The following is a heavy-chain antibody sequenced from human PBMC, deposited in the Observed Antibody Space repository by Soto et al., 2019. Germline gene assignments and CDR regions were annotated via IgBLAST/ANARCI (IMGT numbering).Heavy chain of an antibody. Sequence: GXSVEVSCQASCYIFTSYGISWVRQAPGQGLEWMGRINTYNGDTKYEQRSQGRVTMTTDTSTRTAYMELRSLRSDDTAVYYCARDCSAINCYSGLDVWGRGTMVTVSS. J-gene: IGHJ6*02. CDR3: ARDCSAINCYSGLDV. V-gene: IGHV1-18*01. CDR1: CYIFTSYG. CDR2: INTYNGDT. D-gene: IGHD2-21*01.